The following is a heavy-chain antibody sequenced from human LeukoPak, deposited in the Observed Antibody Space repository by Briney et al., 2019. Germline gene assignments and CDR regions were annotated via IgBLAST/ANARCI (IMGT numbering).Heavy chain of an antibody. V-gene: IGHV1-18*01. CDR3: ARTPPPTIVGAHYFDY. CDR2: ISAYNGNT. Sequence: GASVKVSCKAFGYTFTSYGISWVRQAPGQGLEWMGWISAYNGNTNYAQNLQGRVTMTTDTSTSTAYMDLRSLTSDDTAMYYCARTPPPTIVGAHYFDYWGQGTLVTVSS. D-gene: IGHD1-26*01. CDR1: GYTFTSYG. J-gene: IGHJ4*02.